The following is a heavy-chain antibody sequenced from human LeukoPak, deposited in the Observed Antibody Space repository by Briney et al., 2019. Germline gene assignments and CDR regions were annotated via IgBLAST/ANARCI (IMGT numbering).Heavy chain of an antibody. CDR2: IKEDRSVI. J-gene: IGHJ6*02. CDR1: GLAFSNYW. Sequence: GGSRRLSCLGSGLAFSNYWMTWLRQAPGEGLEGVANIKEDRSVIYYADSVKGRFTISRDNAKNSLYLQKNSLRADDTAGDHCARDRGSWAYGMDVWGQGTTVTVSS. V-gene: IGHV3-7*03. CDR3: ARDRGSWAYGMDV. D-gene: IGHD3-10*01.